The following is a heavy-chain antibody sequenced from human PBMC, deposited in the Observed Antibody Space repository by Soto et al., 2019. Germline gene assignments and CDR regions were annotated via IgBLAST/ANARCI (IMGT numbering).Heavy chain of an antibody. CDR3: ASRYYYDISSPRGHAFDI. D-gene: IGHD3-22*01. Sequence: QLQLQESGPGLVKPSETLSLTCTVSGGSISSSSYYWGWIRQPPGKGLEWIGSNYYSGRTYYNPSLKIRVAISVDTSKTQFSLKLSSVTAAGTAVYCCASRYYYDISSPRGHAFDIWGQGIMVTVSS. J-gene: IGHJ3*02. CDR1: GGSISSSSYY. CDR2: NYYSGRT. V-gene: IGHV4-39*01.